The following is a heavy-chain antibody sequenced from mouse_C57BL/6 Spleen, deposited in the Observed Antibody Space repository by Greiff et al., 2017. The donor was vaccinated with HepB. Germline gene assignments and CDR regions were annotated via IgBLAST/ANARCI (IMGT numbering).Heavy chain of an antibody. D-gene: IGHD1-1*01. CDR3: ANLLLRSYYFDY. CDR1: GYSITSGYY. CDR2: ISYDGSN. J-gene: IGHJ2*01. Sequence: EVKLVESGPGLVKPSQSLSLTCSVTGYSITSGYYWNWIRQFPGNKLEWMGYISYDGSNNYNPSLKNRISITRDTSKNQFFLKLNSVTTEDTATYYCANLLLRSYYFDYWGKGTTLTVSS. V-gene: IGHV3-6*01.